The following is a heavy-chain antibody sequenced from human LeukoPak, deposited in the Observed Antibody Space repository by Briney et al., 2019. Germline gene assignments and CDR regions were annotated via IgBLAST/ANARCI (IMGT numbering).Heavy chain of an antibody. CDR2: ITSRSSSI. Sequence: GGSLRLSCAASGFTFSNYNMNWVRQAPGKGLEWVSYITSRSSSIYYADSVKGRFTISRDNSKNTLYLQMNTLRAEDTAVYYCANDYRSGSFHDFRGQGTLVTVSS. CDR3: ANDYRSGSFHDF. D-gene: IGHD3-10*01. V-gene: IGHV3-48*01. J-gene: IGHJ4*02. CDR1: GFTFSNYN.